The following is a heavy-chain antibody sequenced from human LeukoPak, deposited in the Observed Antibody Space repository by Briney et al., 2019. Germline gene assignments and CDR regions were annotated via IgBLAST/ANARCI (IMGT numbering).Heavy chain of an antibody. D-gene: IGHD6-13*01. J-gene: IGHJ4*02. CDR1: GFTFSSYG. Sequence: GGSLRLSCAASGFTFSSYGMHWVRQAPGKGLEWVAVVSYDGRNKYYADSVKGRFTISRDNSKNTLYVQMNSLRAEDTAVYYCARAIPRGIAAAGTPDYWGQGTLVTVSS. CDR3: ARAIPRGIAAAGTPDY. CDR2: VSYDGRNK. V-gene: IGHV3-30*03.